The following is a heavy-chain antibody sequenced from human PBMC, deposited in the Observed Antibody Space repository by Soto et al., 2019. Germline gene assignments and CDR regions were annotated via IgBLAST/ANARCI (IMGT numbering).Heavy chain of an antibody. J-gene: IGHJ4*02. CDR1: GGSISSSSYY. CDR2: IYYSGST. Sequence: SEPLSLTCTVSGGSISSSSYYWGWIRQPPGKGLEWIGSIYYSGSTYYNPSLKSRVTISVDTSKNQFSLKLSSVTAADTAVYYCARHENSEVTAMVYYFDYWGQGTLVTVS. CDR3: ARHENSEVTAMVYYFDY. V-gene: IGHV4-39*01. D-gene: IGHD5-18*01.